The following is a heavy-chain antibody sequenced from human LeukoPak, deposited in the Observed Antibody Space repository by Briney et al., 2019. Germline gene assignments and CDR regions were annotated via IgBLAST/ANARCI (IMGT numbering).Heavy chain of an antibody. D-gene: IGHD2-15*01. CDR1: GFTSSGCA. V-gene: IGHV3-73*01. CDR2: IRSKANSYAT. CDR3: TSPVRYCSGGSCYVYFDY. J-gene: IGHJ4*02. Sequence: PGGSLRLSCAASGFTSSGCAMHWVRQASGKGLEWVGRIRSKANSYATAYAASVKGRFTISRDDSKNTAYLQMNSLKTEDTAVYYCTSPVRYCSGGSCYVYFDYWGQGTLVTVSS.